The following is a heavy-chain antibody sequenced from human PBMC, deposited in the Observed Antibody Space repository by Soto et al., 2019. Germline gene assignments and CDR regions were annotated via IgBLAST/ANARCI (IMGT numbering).Heavy chain of an antibody. CDR3: ARDQGGGSCYDY. CDR2: IIPIFGTA. D-gene: IGHD2-15*01. CDR1: GGTFSSYA. V-gene: IGHV1-69*13. Sequence: SVKVSCKASGGTFSSYAISWVRQAPGQGLEWMGGIIPIFGTANYAQKFQGRVTITADESTSTAYMELSSLRSEGTAVYYCARDQGGGSCYDYWGQGTLVTVSS. J-gene: IGHJ4*02.